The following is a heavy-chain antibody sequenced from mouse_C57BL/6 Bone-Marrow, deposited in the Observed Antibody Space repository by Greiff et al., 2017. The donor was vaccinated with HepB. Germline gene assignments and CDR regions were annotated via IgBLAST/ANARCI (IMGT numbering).Heavy chain of an antibody. CDR3: AGDRNYGSPLYFDY. D-gene: IGHD2-1*01. Sequence: EVKLMESGGGLVKPGGSLKLSCAASGFTFSSYAMSWVRQTPEKRLEWVATISDGGSYTYYPDNVKGRFTISRDNAKNNLYLQMSHLKSEDTAMYYCAGDRNYGSPLYFDYWGQGTTLTVSS. J-gene: IGHJ2*01. V-gene: IGHV5-4*01. CDR1: GFTFSSYA. CDR2: ISDGGSYT.